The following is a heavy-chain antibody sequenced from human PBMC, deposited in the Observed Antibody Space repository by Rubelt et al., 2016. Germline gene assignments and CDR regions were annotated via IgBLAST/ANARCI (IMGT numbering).Heavy chain of an antibody. D-gene: IGHD2/OR15-2a*01. CDR2: IYYSGST. CDR3: ARDSGSRIFDY. Sequence: QVQLQESGPGLVKPSQTLSLTCTVSGGSISSGGYYWSWIRQHPGKGLEWIGYIYYSGSTYYNPTLTGLVTISVDTSKNQFSLKLSSVAAADTAVYYCARDSGSRIFDYWGQGTLVTVSS. J-gene: IGHJ4*02. V-gene: IGHV4-31*01. CDR1: GGSISSGGYY.